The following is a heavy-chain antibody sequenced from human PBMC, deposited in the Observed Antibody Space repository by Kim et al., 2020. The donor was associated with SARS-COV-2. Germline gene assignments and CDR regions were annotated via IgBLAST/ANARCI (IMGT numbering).Heavy chain of an antibody. CDR1: GFTFSSYA. J-gene: IGHJ4*02. D-gene: IGHD2-15*01. CDR2: ISSSGGST. CDR3: AKERRYCSGGACPPRIDY. V-gene: IGHV3-23*01. Sequence: GGSLRLSCAASGFTFSSYAMSWVRQAPGMGLEWVSDISSSGGSTYYADSVRGRFTISRDNSKNTVYLQMSSLRADDTAVYYCAKERRYCSGGACPPRIDYWGQGTLVTVSS.